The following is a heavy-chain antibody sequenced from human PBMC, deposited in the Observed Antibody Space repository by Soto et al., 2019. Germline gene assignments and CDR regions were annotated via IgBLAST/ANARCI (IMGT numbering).Heavy chain of an antibody. CDR2: IYWDDDK. D-gene: IGHD4-17*01. CDR3: AHRIPSYGDYSTVGFDP. J-gene: IGHJ5*02. CDR1: GFSLSTSGVG. Sequence: QITLKESGPTLVKPTQTLTLTCTFSGFSLSTSGVGVGWIRQPPGKALEWLALIYWDDDKRYSPSLKSRLNITKDSSKNQVVLTMTNMDPVDTATYYCAHRIPSYGDYSTVGFDPWGQGTLVTVSS. V-gene: IGHV2-5*02.